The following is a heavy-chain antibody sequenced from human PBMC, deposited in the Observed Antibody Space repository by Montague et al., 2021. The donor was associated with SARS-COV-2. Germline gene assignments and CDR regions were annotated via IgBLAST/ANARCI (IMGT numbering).Heavy chain of an antibody. J-gene: IGHJ4*02. D-gene: IGHD3-22*01. CDR3: ARQSPVTMIVVVISGRFDY. CDR2: IYYSGST. Sequence: SESLSLTYTVSGGSISSSSYYWGWIRQPPGKGLEWIGSIYYSGSTYYNPSLKNRVTISVDTSKNQFSLKLSSVTAADTAVYYCARQSPVTMIVVVISGRFDYWGQGTLVTVSS. CDR1: GGSISSSSYY. V-gene: IGHV4-39*01.